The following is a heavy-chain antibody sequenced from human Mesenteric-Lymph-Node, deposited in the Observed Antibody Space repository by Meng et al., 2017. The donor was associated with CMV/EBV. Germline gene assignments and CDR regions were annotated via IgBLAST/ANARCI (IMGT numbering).Heavy chain of an antibody. CDR1: GGSISSYY. CDR3: ARGPYDFWSGYYAWFDP. Sequence: GSLRLSCTASGGSISSYYWSWIRQAPGKGLEWIGYIYYSGSTNYNPSLKSRVTISVDTSKNQFSLKLSSVTAADTAVYYCARGPYDFWSGYYAWFDPWGQGTLVTVSS. CDR2: IYYSGST. J-gene: IGHJ5*02. D-gene: IGHD3-3*01. V-gene: IGHV4-59*01.